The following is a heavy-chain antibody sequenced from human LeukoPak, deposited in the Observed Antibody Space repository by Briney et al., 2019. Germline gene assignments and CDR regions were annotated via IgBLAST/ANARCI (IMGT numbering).Heavy chain of an antibody. CDR2: ISGSGGST. CDR1: GFTFSSYA. J-gene: IGHJ4*02. D-gene: IGHD2-2*01. Sequence: PGGSLRLSCAASGFTFSSYAMSWVRQAPGKGLEWVSAISGSGGSTYYADSVKGRFTISRDNAKNSLYLQMNSLRADDTAVYFCAKDCSDTSNLYCFDYWGQGALVTVSS. V-gene: IGHV3-23*01. CDR3: AKDCSDTSNLYCFDY.